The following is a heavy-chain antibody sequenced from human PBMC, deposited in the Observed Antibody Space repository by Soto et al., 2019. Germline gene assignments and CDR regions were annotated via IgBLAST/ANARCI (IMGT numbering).Heavy chain of an antibody. D-gene: IGHD6-13*01. CDR1: GGSFSSRNW. J-gene: IGHJ4*02. V-gene: IGHV4-4*02. CDR3: ARNRGSSDFDY. CDR2: IYHSGST. Sequence: QVQLQESGPGLVKPSGTLSLTCAVSGGSFSSRNWWTWVRQPPGKGLEWIGEIYHSGSTNYNPSLQARGTLSGDTSKTQFSMKVNAVTAAGAAVYYCARNRGSSDFDYWGQGTLVTVSS.